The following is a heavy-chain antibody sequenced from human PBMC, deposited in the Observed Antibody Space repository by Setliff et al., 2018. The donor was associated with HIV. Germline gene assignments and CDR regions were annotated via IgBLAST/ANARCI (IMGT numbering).Heavy chain of an antibody. D-gene: IGHD3-3*01. Sequence: PGGSLRLSCAASGFTFRSYSMHWVRQAPGKGLEWVAVISYDGNNKYYTDSVKGRFTISRDNSKNTLYLQMNSLRAEDTAVYSCARDQFDFWSGYQFFYGMDVWGQGTTVTVSS. CDR1: GFTFRSYS. CDR2: ISYDGNNK. J-gene: IGHJ6*02. V-gene: IGHV3-30*04. CDR3: ARDQFDFWSGYQFFYGMDV.